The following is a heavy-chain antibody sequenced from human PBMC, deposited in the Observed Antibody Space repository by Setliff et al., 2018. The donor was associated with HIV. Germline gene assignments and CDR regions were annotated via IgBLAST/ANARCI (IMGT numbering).Heavy chain of an antibody. CDR2: INHGGIT. CDR1: GETFSGYY. Sequence: PSETLSLTCAVYGETFSGYYWSWIRQTPGKGLEWIGEINHGGITNSNPSLKSRVTISVDTSKNLFSLKMSSVTAADTAVYYCARVYYYGSPHMDVWGKGTTVTVSS. V-gene: IGHV4-34*01. D-gene: IGHD3-10*01. J-gene: IGHJ6*03. CDR3: ARVYYYGSPHMDV.